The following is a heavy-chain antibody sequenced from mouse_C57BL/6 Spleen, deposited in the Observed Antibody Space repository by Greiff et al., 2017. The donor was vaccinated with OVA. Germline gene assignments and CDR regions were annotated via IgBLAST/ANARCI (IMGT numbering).Heavy chain of an antibody. J-gene: IGHJ3*01. Sequence: QVQLQQSGAELVKPGASVKISCKASGYAFSSYWMNWVKQRPGKGLEWIGQIYPGDGDTNYNGKFKGKATLAADKSSSTAYMQLSSLTSEDSAVYFCARANWDGWFAYWGQGTLVTVSA. CDR1: GYAFSSYW. CDR2: IYPGDGDT. V-gene: IGHV1-80*01. D-gene: IGHD4-1*01. CDR3: ARANWDGWFAY.